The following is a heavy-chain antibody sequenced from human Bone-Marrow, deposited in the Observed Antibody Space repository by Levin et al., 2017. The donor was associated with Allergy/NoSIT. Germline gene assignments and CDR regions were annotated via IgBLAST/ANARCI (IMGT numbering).Heavy chain of an antibody. CDR3: ARILGAAVGRGKGIEF. V-gene: IGHV1-46*01. CDR2: IHPSGGNT. CDR1: GSTFTSYY. J-gene: IGHJ4*02. Sequence: GGSLRLSCKASGSTFTSYYIHWVRQAPGQGLEWMGFIHPSGGNTYYAQKFRGRVTLTRDTSTSTVYMDLSSLRSDDTAVYYCARILGAAVGRGKGIEFWGQGTLVTVSS. D-gene: IGHD6-13*01.